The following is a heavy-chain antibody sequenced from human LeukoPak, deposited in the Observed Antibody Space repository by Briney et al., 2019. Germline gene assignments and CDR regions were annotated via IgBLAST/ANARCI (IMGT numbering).Heavy chain of an antibody. D-gene: IGHD3-22*01. CDR1: GGSISGYY. J-gene: IGHJ4*02. Sequence: SETLPLTCTVSGGSISGYYWSWIRQPPGKGLEWIGEINHSGSTNYNPSLKSRVTISVDTSKNQFSLKLSSVTAADTAVYFCARGPPTDYYDSSGFYYVFDYWGQGTLVTVSS. CDR3: ARGPPTDYYDSSGFYYVFDY. V-gene: IGHV4-34*01. CDR2: INHSGST.